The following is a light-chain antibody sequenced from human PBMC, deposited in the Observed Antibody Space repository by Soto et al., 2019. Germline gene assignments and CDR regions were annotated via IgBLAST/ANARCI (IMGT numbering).Light chain of an antibody. CDR2: AAS. J-gene: IGKJ3*01. V-gene: IGKV1-39*01. Sequence: DIQMTQSPSSLSASVEDRVTISCRASQSIRTYLHWYQQKPGKAPKLLIYAASSLQIGVPSRFSGSGFGTDFTLTISSLQAEDFATYYCQQSYSNPRAFGPGTKVDI. CDR1: QSIRTY. CDR3: QQSYSNPRA.